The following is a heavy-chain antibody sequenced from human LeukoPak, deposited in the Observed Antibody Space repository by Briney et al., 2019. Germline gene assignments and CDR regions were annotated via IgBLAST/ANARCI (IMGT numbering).Heavy chain of an antibody. CDR2: IYYSGST. D-gene: IGHD3-3*01. CDR3: ARQDPIRGDAFDI. J-gene: IGHJ3*02. V-gene: IGHV4-39*01. Sequence: QPSETLSLTCTVSGGSISSSSYYWGWIRQPPGKGLEWIGSIYYSGSTYYSPSLKSRVTISVDTSKNQFSLKLSSVTAADTAVYYCARQDPIRGDAFDIWGQGTMVTVSS. CDR1: GGSISSSSYY.